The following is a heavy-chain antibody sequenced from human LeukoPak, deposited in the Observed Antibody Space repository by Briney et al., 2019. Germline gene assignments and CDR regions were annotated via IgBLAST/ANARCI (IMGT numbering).Heavy chain of an antibody. D-gene: IGHD3-3*01. J-gene: IGHJ4*02. CDR1: GGTFSSYA. CDR3: ARDRYYDFWSGSHYFDY. CDR2: IIPVFGTT. V-gene: IGHV1-69*06. Sequence: SVKVSCKASGGTFSSYAVSWVRLTPGQGLEWLGGIIPVFGTTTYAQKFQAKVTMTADKSTSTAYMELSSLRSEDTAVYYCARDRYYDFWSGSHYFDYWGQGTLVTVSS.